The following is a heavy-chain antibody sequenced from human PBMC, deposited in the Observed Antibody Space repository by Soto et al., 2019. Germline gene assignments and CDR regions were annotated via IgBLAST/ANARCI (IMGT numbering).Heavy chain of an antibody. Sequence: QITLKESGPPLVKPTQTFTLACTFSGFSLSTSGMGVGWIRQPPGKALEWLALIYWDDDKRYSPSLKSRLTITKDTSKNQVVLTMTNMDPVVTATYYCAHYSSTSSFDYWGHGTLVTVSS. V-gene: IGHV2-5*02. CDR2: IYWDDDK. CDR1: GFSLSTSGMG. CDR3: AHYSSTSSFDY. D-gene: IGHD6-13*01. J-gene: IGHJ4*01.